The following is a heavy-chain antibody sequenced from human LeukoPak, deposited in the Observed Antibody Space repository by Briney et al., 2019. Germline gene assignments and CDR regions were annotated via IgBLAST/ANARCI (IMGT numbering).Heavy chain of an antibody. V-gene: IGHV1-8*02. CDR1: GYTFTTFD. D-gene: IGHD4-11*01. CDR3: ARGLLGFMRSDYSNYWDNWFDP. Sequence: ASVKVSCKASGYTFTTFDINWVRQATGQGLEWMGWMNPNSGNTGYAQRFQGRVTMTRNTSISTAYMELSSLRSEDTAVYYCARGLLGFMRSDYSNYWDNWFDPWGQGTLVTVSS. J-gene: IGHJ5*02. CDR2: MNPNSGNT.